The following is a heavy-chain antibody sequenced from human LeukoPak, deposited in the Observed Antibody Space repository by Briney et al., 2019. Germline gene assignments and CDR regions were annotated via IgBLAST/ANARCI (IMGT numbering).Heavy chain of an antibody. CDR1: GGSFSGYY. V-gene: IGHV4-34*01. D-gene: IGHD3-10*01. CDR3: ARGVTGVKRIYNWFDP. CDR2: INHSGST. Sequence: SETLSLTCAVYGGSFSGYYWSWIRQPPGKGLEWIGEINHSGSTNYNPSLKSRVTISVDTSKNQFSLKLSSVTAADTAVYYCARGVTGVKRIYNWFDPWGQGTLVTVSS. J-gene: IGHJ5*02.